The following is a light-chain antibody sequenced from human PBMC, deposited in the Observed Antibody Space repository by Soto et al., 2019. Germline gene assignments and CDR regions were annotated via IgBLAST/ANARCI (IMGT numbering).Light chain of an antibody. V-gene: IGKV3-20*01. Sequence: VVLTKAPGILSLSPGERATLSCRASQSVSRSYLAWYQQKHGQAPRLLIYGASNRATGIPDRFSGSGSGSDFTLTISRLESEDFAVYYCHLYGSSPPYTFGQGTKLEIK. J-gene: IGKJ2*01. CDR1: QSVSRSY. CDR2: GAS. CDR3: HLYGSSPPYT.